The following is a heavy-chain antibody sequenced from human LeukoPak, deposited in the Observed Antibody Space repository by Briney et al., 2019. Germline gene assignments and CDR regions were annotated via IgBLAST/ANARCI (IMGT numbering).Heavy chain of an antibody. V-gene: IGHV4-59*01. J-gene: IGHJ6*02. D-gene: IGHD4-11*01. CDR3: ARVAVTTYYYYGMDV. Sequence: SETLSLTCTVSGGSISGSYWSWIRQPPGKGLEWIGHIYYSGSTNYSPSLKSRVTISVDTSKNQFSLKLTSVTAADTAVYYCARVAVTTYYYYGMDVWGQGTTVTVSS. CDR1: GGSISGSY. CDR2: IYYSGST.